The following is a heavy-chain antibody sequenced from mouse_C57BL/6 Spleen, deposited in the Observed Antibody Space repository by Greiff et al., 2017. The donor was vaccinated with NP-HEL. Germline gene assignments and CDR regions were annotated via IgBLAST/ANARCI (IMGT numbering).Heavy chain of an antibody. Sequence: QVQLQQSGAELVRPGASVTLSCKASGYTFTDYEMHWVKQTPVHGLEWIGAIDPETGGTAYNQKFKGKAILTADKSSSTAYMELRSLTSEDSAVYYCTRPVITTVVASDYWGQGTTLTGSS. CDR3: TRPVITTVVASDY. J-gene: IGHJ2*01. CDR2: IDPETGGT. CDR1: GYTFTDYE. V-gene: IGHV1-15*01. D-gene: IGHD1-1*01.